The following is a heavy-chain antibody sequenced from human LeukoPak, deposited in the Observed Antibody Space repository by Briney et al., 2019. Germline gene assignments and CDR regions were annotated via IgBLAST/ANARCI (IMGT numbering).Heavy chain of an antibody. V-gene: IGHV1-46*01. D-gene: IGHD1-1*01. CDR3: ARLTTGTIGDY. Sequence: GASVKVSCKASGYTFTSYYMHWVRQAPGQGLEWMGIINPSGGSTSYAQKFQDRVTMTRDTSTSTVYMELSSLRSEDTAVYYCARLTTGTIGDYWGQGTLVTVSS. J-gene: IGHJ4*02. CDR1: GYTFTSYY. CDR2: INPSGGST.